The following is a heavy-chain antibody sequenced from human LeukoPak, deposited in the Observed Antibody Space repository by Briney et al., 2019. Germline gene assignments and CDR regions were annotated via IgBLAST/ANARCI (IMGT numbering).Heavy chain of an antibody. CDR3: AGTYYDFWSGYSHYYYYMDV. CDR1: GGTFSSYA. D-gene: IGHD3-3*01. CDR2: IIPIFGTA. Sequence: SVKVSCKASGGTFSSYAISWVRQAPGQGLEWMGGIIPIFGTANYAQKFQGRVTITADESTSAAYMELSSLRSEDTAVYYCAGTYYDFWSGYSHYYYYMDVWGKGTTVTVSS. J-gene: IGHJ6*03. V-gene: IGHV1-69*01.